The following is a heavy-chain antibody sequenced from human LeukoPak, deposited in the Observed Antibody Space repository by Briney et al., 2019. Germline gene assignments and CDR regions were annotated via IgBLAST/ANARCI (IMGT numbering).Heavy chain of an antibody. V-gene: IGHV4-59*01. J-gene: IGHJ4*02. CDR1: GLSISSYY. CDR2: IYYSGST. Sequence: PSETLSLTCTVSGLSISSYYWSWIRQPPGKGLEWIGYIYYSGSTNYTPSLKSRVTISVDTSKNQFSLKLSSVTAADTAVYYCARSYGDDFDYWGQGTLVTVSS. D-gene: IGHD4-17*01. CDR3: ARSYGDDFDY.